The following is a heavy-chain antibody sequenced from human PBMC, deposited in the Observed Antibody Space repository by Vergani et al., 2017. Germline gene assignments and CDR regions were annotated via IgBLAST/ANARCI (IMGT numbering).Heavy chain of an antibody. CDR1: GGTFSSYA. Sequence: QVQLVQSGAEVKKPGSSVKVSCKASGGTFSSYAISWVRQAPGQGLEWMGRIIPILGIANYAQKFQGRVTITADKSTSTAYMELSSLRSEDTAVYYCARENYDILTGYKISYYYYGMDVWGQGTTVTVSS. D-gene: IGHD3-9*01. CDR2: IIPILGIA. CDR3: ARENYDILTGYKISYYYYGMDV. J-gene: IGHJ6*02. V-gene: IGHV1-69*04.